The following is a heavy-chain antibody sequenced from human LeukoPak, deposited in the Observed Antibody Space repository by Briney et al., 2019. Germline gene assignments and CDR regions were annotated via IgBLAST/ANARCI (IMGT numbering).Heavy chain of an antibody. CDR1: GFTFSNYS. V-gene: IGHV3-21*01. CDR3: ARDRTTVTTFDY. CDR2: ISSDSRYI. J-gene: IGHJ4*02. D-gene: IGHD4-17*01. Sequence: PGGSLRLSCAASGFTFSNYSMNWVRQAPGKGLEWVSSISSDSRYIYYADSLKGRFTISRDNAKNSLYLQMNSLRAEDTAVYYCARDRTTVTTFDYWGQGTLVTVSS.